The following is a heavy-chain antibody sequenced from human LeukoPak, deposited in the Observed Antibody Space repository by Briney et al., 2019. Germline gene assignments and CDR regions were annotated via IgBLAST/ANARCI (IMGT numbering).Heavy chain of an antibody. CDR3: ARHPDYYDSSGYFDY. CDR1: GGSISSYY. Sequence: SETLSLTCTVSGGSISSYYWSWIPQPPGKGLEWIGYIYYSGSTNYNPSLKSRVTISVDTSKNQFSLKLSSVTAADTAVYYCARHPDYYDSSGYFDYWGQGTLVTVSS. J-gene: IGHJ4*02. V-gene: IGHV4-59*08. CDR2: IYYSGST. D-gene: IGHD3-22*01.